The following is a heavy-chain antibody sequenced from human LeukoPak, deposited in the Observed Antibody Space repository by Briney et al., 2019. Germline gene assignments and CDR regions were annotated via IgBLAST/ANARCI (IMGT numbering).Heavy chain of an antibody. V-gene: IGHV4-4*07. Sequence: SETLSLTCTVSGGSISSYYWSWIRQPAGKGLEWIGRIYTSGSTNYNPSLKSRVTMSVDTSKNQFSLKPSSVTAADTAVYYCARGRGIVGATRRGRDAFDIWGQGTMVTVSS. CDR2: IYTSGST. CDR3: ARGRGIVGATRRGRDAFDI. CDR1: GGSISSYY. D-gene: IGHD1-26*01. J-gene: IGHJ3*02.